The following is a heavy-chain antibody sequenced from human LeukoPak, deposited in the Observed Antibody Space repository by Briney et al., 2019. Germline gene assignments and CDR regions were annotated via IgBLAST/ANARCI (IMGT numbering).Heavy chain of an antibody. CDR3: AKRDYSSSWYVDY. CDR2: IGSSGSTI. J-gene: IGHJ4*02. Sequence: PGGSLRLSCAASGFTFSSYGMHWVRQAPGKGLEWVSYIGSSGSTIYYADSVKGRFTISRDNSKNTLYLQMNSLRAEDTAVYYCAKRDYSSSWYVDYWGQGTLVTVSS. CDR1: GFTFSSYG. D-gene: IGHD6-13*01. V-gene: IGHV3-48*01.